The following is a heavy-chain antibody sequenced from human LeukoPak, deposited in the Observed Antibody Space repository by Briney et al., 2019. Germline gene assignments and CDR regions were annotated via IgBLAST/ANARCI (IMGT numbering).Heavy chain of an antibody. V-gene: IGHV4-39*01. Sequence: PSETLSLTCTVSGGSISSKNYYWGWVRQPPGKGLEWIASIYHSGSTYHNPSLTSRVTISVDTSKNQFSLRLSSVTAADTAVYYCARLGYYGSGIYYIFVYWGQGTLVTVSS. CDR1: GGSISSKNYY. CDR2: IYHSGST. J-gene: IGHJ4*02. D-gene: IGHD3-10*01. CDR3: ARLGYYGSGIYYIFVY.